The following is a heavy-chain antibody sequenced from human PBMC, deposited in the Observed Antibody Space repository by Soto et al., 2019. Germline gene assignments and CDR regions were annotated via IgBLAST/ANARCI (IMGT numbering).Heavy chain of an antibody. CDR1: GGTFSRYA. CDR2: IIPIFGTA. J-gene: IGHJ6*02. Sequence: QVQLVQSGAEVKKPGSSVKVSCKASGGTFSRYAISWVRQAPGQGLEWMGGIIPIFGTANYAQKFQGRVTLTADESTSTAYMERSSLRSEDTAVYYCARQGAALRDYYYGMDVWGQGTTVTVSS. D-gene: IGHD6-25*01. V-gene: IGHV1-69*12. CDR3: ARQGAALRDYYYGMDV.